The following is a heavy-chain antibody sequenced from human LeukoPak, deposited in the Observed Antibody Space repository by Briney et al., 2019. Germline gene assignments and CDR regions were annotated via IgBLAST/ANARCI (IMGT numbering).Heavy chain of an antibody. CDR2: INPNSGGT. V-gene: IGHV1-2*02. CDR3: ARDLGYDSSGYYLIDY. J-gene: IGHJ4*02. CDR1: GYTFTGYY. Sequence: ASVKVSCKASGYTFTGYYMHWVRQAPGQGLEWMGWINPNSGGTNYAQKFQGRVTMTRDTSISTAYMELSRLRSDDTAVYYCARDLGYDSSGYYLIDYWGQGTLVTVSS. D-gene: IGHD3-22*01.